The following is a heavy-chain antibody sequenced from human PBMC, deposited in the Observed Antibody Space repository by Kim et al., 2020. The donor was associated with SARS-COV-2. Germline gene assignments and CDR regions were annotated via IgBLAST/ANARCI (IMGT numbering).Heavy chain of an antibody. V-gene: IGHV3-33*01. CDR3: ARGMVVAGISPHFDN. D-gene: IGHD2-15*01. CDR2: IRYDASNQ. CDR1: GFTFSSYG. Sequence: GGSLRLSCVASGFTFSSYGMHWVRQAPGKGLEWVGLIRYDASNQYYADSVKGRFTISRDNSKNTLYLHMDILSADDTAVYFCARGMVVAGISPHFDNWGQGTLVTVSS. J-gene: IGHJ4*02.